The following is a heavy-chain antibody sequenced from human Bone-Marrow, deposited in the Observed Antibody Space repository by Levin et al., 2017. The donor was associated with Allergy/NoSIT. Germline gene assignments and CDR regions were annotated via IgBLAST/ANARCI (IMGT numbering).Heavy chain of an antibody. CDR1: GFTFSTYW. V-gene: IGHV3-74*01. CDR3: ARGGAANFDY. Sequence: ETLSLTCAASGFTFSTYWMHWVRQAPGKGLVWVSHINNDGSATTYADSVKGRFTISRDNAKNTLYLQMNSLSAEDTAVYYCARGGAANFDYWGQGTLVTVSS. D-gene: IGHD6-25*01. J-gene: IGHJ4*02. CDR2: INNDGSAT.